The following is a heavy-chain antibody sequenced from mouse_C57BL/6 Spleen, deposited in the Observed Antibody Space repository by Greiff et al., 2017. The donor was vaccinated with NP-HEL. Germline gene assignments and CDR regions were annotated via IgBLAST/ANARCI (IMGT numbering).Heavy chain of an antibody. V-gene: IGHV1-53*01. D-gene: IGHD1-1*01. J-gene: IGHJ1*03. CDR2: INPSNGGT. CDR1: GYTFTSYW. CDR3: ARWGTTVVADFDV. Sequence: QVQLKQPGTELVKPGASVKLSCKASGYTFTSYWMHWVKQRPGQGLEWIGNINPSNGGTNYNEKFKSKATLTVDKSSSTAYMQLSSLTSEDSAVYYCARWGTTVVADFDVWGTGTTVTVSS.